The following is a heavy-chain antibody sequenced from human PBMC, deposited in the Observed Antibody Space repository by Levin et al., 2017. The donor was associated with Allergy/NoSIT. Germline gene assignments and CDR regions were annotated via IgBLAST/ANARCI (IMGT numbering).Heavy chain of an antibody. V-gene: IGHV2-70*04. CDR3: ARIRGGNYYYFDF. J-gene: IGHJ4*02. Sequence: ESGPTLVKPTQTLTLTCTFSGFSLSTNGMRLSWIRQPPGKAPEWLARIDWDNDRFYSTSLKTRLTISKDTSKNQVVLTMTNVDPVDTATYYCARIRGGNYYYFDFWGQGALVTVSS. CDR2: IDWDNDR. CDR1: GFSLSTNGMR. D-gene: IGHD1-26*01.